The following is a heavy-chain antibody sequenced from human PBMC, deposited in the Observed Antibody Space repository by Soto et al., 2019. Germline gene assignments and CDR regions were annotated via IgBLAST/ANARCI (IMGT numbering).Heavy chain of an antibody. CDR1: GFTFSSSG. CDR2: ISYDGSNK. CDR3: AKEFHSWNYFDY. Sequence: ESGGGVVQPGRSLRLSCAASGFTFSSSGMHWVRQAPGKGLEWVAVISYDGSNKFYADSVKGRFTISRDNFRNTLYLQMNSLRAEDTAVYYCAKEFHSWNYFDYWGQGTLFTVSS. D-gene: IGHD1-20*01. J-gene: IGHJ4*02. V-gene: IGHV3-30*18.